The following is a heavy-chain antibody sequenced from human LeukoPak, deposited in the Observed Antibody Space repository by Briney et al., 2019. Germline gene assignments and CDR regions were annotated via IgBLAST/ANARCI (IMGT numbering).Heavy chain of an antibody. D-gene: IGHD5-24*01. V-gene: IGHV3-30*18. Sequence: GGSLRLSCAASGFTFSNYGLHWVRQTPGKGLEWVALISTDGSYVNYADSVKGRFTISRDNSKNTLYLQMNSLRTEDTAVYYCAKMAGGGDYFDYWGQGTLVTVSS. J-gene: IGHJ4*02. CDR2: ISTDGSYV. CDR1: GFTFSNYG. CDR3: AKMAGGGDYFDY.